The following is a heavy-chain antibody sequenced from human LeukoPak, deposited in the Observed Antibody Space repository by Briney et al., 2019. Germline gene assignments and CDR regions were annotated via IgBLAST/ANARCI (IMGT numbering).Heavy chain of an antibody. Sequence: SETLSLTCTVSGGSISSYYWSWIRQPAGKGPEWIGFIYHSGGTSYYPSLHGRLSMSVDTSKNQFSLNLKSVTAADTAVYYCARAGPGYSDGYEHPEGLDAFDIWGRGTMVTVSS. CDR2: IYHSGGT. D-gene: IGHD5-18*01. CDR3: ARAGPGYSDGYEHPEGLDAFDI. J-gene: IGHJ3*02. CDR1: GGSISSYY. V-gene: IGHV4-4*07.